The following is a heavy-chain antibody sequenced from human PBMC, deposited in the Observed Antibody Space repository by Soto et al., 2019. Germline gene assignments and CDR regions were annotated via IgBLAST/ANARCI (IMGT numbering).Heavy chain of an antibody. V-gene: IGHV3-7*01. CDR1: GFTFSSYW. J-gene: IGHJ3*02. D-gene: IGHD1-26*01. Sequence: PGGSLRLSCAASGFTFSSYWMSWVRQAPGKGLEWVANIKQDGSEKYYVDSVKGRFTISRDNAKNSLYLQMNSLRAEDTAVYYCARDYSGSYLLDAFDIWGQGTMVTVSS. CDR3: ARDYSGSYLLDAFDI. CDR2: IKQDGSEK.